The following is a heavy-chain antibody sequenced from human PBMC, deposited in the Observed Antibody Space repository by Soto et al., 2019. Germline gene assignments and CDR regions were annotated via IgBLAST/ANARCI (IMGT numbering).Heavy chain of an antibody. CDR2: IYPGGSDT. Sequence: PGESLKISCKGSGYSFTSYWIGWVRQMPGKGLEWMGIIYPGGSDTRYSPSFQGQVTISADKSISTAYLQWSSLKASDTAMYYCARPRSSSRNYYGMDVWGQGTTVTV. V-gene: IGHV5-51*01. D-gene: IGHD6-13*01. J-gene: IGHJ6*02. CDR3: ARPRSSSRNYYGMDV. CDR1: GYSFTSYW.